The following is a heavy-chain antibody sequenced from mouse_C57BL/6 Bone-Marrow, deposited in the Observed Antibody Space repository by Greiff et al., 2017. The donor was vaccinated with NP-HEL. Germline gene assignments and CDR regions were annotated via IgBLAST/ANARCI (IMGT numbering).Heavy chain of an antibody. CDR2: ISDGGSYT. D-gene: IGHD2-3*01. CDR3: ARDLYDGYPYYFDY. V-gene: IGHV5-4*01. J-gene: IGHJ2*01. CDR1: GFTFSSYA. Sequence: EVKVVESGGGLVKPGGSLKLSCAASGFTFSSYAMSWVRQTPEKRLEWVATISDGGSYTYYPDNVKGRFTISRDNAKNNLYLQMSHLKSEDTAMYYCARDLYDGYPYYFDYWGQGTTLTVSS.